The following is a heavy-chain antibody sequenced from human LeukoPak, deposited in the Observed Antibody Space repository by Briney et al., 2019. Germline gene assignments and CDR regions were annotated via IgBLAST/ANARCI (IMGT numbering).Heavy chain of an antibody. CDR3: ARGLVAARIFDY. CDR1: GFTFSSYS. D-gene: IGHD6-6*01. CDR2: ISSSSSYI. J-gene: IGHJ4*02. Sequence: GSLRLSCAASGFTFSSYSMNWVRQAPGKGLEWVSSISSSSSYIYYADSVKGRFTISRDNAKNSLYLQMNSLRAEDTAVYYCARGLVAARIFDYWGQGTLVTVSS. V-gene: IGHV3-21*01.